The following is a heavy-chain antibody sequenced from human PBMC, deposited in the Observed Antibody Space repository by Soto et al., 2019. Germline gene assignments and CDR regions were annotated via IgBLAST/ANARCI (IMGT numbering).Heavy chain of an antibody. J-gene: IGHJ5*02. CDR1: GYSFTSYW. CDR3: ARLNSYYAAEVPQNGFDP. Sequence: GESLRISCKGSGYSFTSYWIGWVRQMPGKGLEWMGIIYPGDSDTRYSPSFQGQVTISADKSISTAYLQWSSLKASDTAMYYCARLNSYYAAEVPQNGFDPWGQGTLVTVSS. CDR2: IYPGDSDT. D-gene: IGHD3-22*01. V-gene: IGHV5-51*01.